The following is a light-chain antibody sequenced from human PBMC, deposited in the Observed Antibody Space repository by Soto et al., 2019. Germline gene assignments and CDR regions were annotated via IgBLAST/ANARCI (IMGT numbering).Light chain of an antibody. V-gene: IGLV2-14*01. Sequence: QSLLPRLASVSESPGQSITISGPGTGSDIGGYNYVSSYQQHPRKAPKLIIYEVTNRPSGVSHRSSGSKSGDTASLTISGLQAEDEADYYCSSYRRTSTDGVGTGTKVTVL. CDR1: GSDIGGYNY. J-gene: IGLJ1*01. CDR2: EVT. CDR3: SSYRRTSTDG.